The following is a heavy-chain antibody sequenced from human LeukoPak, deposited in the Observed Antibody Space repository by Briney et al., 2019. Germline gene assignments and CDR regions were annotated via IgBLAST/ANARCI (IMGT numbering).Heavy chain of an antibody. Sequence: GGSLRLSCAASGFTFSSYWMSWVRQAPGEGLEWVANIKEDGSAKYSVDSVKGRFTISRDNAKNTLYLQMNSLRAEDTAVYYCARDSPGYGAYDLGWGQGTLVTVSS. D-gene: IGHD5-12*01. CDR3: ARDSPGYGAYDLG. CDR2: IKEDGSAK. J-gene: IGHJ4*02. CDR1: GFTFSSYW. V-gene: IGHV3-7*04.